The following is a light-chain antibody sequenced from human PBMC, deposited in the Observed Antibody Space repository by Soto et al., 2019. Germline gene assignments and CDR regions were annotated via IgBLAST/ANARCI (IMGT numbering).Light chain of an antibody. J-gene: IGKJ4*01. V-gene: IGKV3-20*01. Sequence: EIVLTQSPDTLSLSPGERATLSCRASQSVSTTSLAWYQQRPGQAPRPLIYGASSRATGTHDRFSGSGSGTDFTLIISRLEPEDFAVYYCQQYGSSVLTFGGGTKVDIK. CDR2: GAS. CDR1: QSVSTTS. CDR3: QQYGSSVLT.